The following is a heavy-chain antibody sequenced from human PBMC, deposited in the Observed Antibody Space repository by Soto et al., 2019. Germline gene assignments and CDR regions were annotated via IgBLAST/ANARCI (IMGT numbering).Heavy chain of an antibody. CDR1: GFTFSSYS. V-gene: IGHV3-21*01. CDR3: ARVASSSINDAFDI. Sequence: EVQLVESGGGLVKPGGSLRLSCAASGFTFSSYSMNWVRQAPGKGLEWVSSISSSSSYIYYADSVKGRFTISRDNAKNSLYLQMNSLRAEDTAVYYCARVASSSINDAFDIWGQGTVLTVSS. D-gene: IGHD6-6*01. CDR2: ISSSSSYI. J-gene: IGHJ3*02.